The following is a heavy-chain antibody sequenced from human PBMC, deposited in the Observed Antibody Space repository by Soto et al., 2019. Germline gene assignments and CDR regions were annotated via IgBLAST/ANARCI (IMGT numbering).Heavy chain of an antibody. CDR3: ARGQSLNRVRDWYFDL. CDR2: IKQDGSEK. J-gene: IGHJ2*01. CDR1: GFTFSSYW. V-gene: IGHV3-7*03. D-gene: IGHD3-10*02. Sequence: GGSLRLSCAASGFTFSSYWMSWVRQAPGKGLEWVANIKQDGSEKYYVDSVKGRFTISRDNAKNSLYLQMNSLRAEDTAVYYCARGQSLNRVRDWYFDLWGRGTLVTVSS.